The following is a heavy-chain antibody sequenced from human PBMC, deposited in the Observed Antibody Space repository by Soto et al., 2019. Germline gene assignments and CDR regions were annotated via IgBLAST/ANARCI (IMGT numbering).Heavy chain of an antibody. CDR3: ARVHEVDSGGSFDY. Sequence: GGSLRLSCAASGFTFSSYSMNWARQAPGKGLEWVSYISSSSSTMYYADSVKGRFTISRDNAKNSLFLRMNSLRAEDTAVYYCARVHEVDSGGSFDYWGQGTLVTVSS. V-gene: IGHV3-48*01. D-gene: IGHD1-26*01. CDR1: GFTFSSYS. CDR2: ISSSSSTM. J-gene: IGHJ4*02.